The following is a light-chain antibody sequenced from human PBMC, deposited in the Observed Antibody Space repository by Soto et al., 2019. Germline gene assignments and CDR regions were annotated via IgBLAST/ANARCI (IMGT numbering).Light chain of an antibody. CDR1: SSNIGARYD. V-gene: IGLV1-40*01. J-gene: IGLJ3*02. CDR3: AAWDDSLSGGG. Sequence: QSVLTQPPSVSGAPGQTVTISCTGSSSNIGARYDVQWYQQLPGTAPKLLIYYNSDRPSGVPDRFSGSRSGTSASLAITGLRAEDEAYYYCAAWDDSLSGGGFGGGTKLTVL. CDR2: YNS.